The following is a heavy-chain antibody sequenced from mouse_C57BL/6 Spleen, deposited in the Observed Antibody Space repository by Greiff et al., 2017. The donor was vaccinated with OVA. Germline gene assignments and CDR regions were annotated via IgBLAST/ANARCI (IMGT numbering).Heavy chain of an antibody. CDR2: IRLKSDNYAT. J-gene: IGHJ1*03. CDR1: GFTFSNYW. CDR3: TYYYGSSHWYFDV. D-gene: IGHD1-1*01. V-gene: IGHV6-3*01. Sequence: EVMLVESGGGLVQPGGSMKLSCVASGFTFSNYWMNWVRQSPEKGLEWVAQIRLKSDNYATHYAESVKGRFTISRDDSKSSVYLQMNNLRAEDTGIYYCTYYYGSSHWYFDVWGTGTTVTVSS.